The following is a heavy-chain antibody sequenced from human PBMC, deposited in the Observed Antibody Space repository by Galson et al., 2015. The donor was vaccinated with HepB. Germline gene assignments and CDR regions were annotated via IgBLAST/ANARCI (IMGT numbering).Heavy chain of an antibody. Sequence: SVKVSCKASGYTFTSYDITWVRQAPGQGLEWMAWISAYSGLTNYAQKLQGRVTMTTHTSTSTAHMELRSLRSDDTAVYYCARARETGDFDYWGQGTLVTVSS. CDR3: ARARETGDFDY. J-gene: IGHJ4*02. CDR1: GYTFTSYD. D-gene: IGHD7-27*01. CDR2: ISAYSGLT. V-gene: IGHV1-18*01.